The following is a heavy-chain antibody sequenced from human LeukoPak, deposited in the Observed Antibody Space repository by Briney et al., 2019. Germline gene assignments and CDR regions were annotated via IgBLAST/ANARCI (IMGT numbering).Heavy chain of an antibody. CDR2: INHSGST. D-gene: IGHD6-13*01. CDR3: ARGSSWSK. J-gene: IGHJ4*02. V-gene: IGHV4-34*01. Sequence: PSQTLSLTCAVYGGSFSGYYWSWIRQPPGKGLEWIGEINHSGSTNYNPSLKSRVTISVDTSKNQVSLKLSSVTAADTAVYYCARGSSWSKWSQGTLVTVSS. CDR1: GGSFSGYY.